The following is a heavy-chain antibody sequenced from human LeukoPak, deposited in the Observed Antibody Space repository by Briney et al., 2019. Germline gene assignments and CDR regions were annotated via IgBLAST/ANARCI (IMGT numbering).Heavy chain of an antibody. Sequence: PGGSLRLSCAASGFTFSSYSMNWVRQAPGKGLEWVSSISTSSSYIYYADSVKGRFSISRDNARNSLYLQMNTLRAEDTAVYSCARGADGVSSNSRGWFDPWGQGTLVTVSS. D-gene: IGHD2-15*01. J-gene: IGHJ5*02. CDR2: ISTSSSYI. V-gene: IGHV3-21*06. CDR1: GFTFSSYS. CDR3: ARGADGVSSNSRGWFDP.